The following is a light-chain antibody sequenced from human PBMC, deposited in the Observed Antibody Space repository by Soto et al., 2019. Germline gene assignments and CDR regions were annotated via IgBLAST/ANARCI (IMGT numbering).Light chain of an antibody. V-gene: IGKV1-5*03. CDR2: TAS. CDR3: QHHKSYPRT. Sequence: DIQMTQSPSTLSASVGDRVTITCRASQSIDTPLAWYQQKPGQAPRLLIYTASNLQSGVPSRVSGSGSGTEFTHTSSSLLPDDFATYYCQHHKSYPRTFGQGTKVEIK. J-gene: IGKJ1*01. CDR1: QSIDTP.